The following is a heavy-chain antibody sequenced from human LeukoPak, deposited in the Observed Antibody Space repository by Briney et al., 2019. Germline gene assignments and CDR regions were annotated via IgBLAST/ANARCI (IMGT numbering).Heavy chain of an antibody. CDR2: INPNSGGT. D-gene: IGHD1-26*01. CDR1: GYTFTGYY. V-gene: IGHV1-2*06. CDR3: ARLKGGRGSYQNLFDI. Sequence: ASVKVSCKASGYTFTGYYMHWVRQAPGQGLEWMGRINPNSGGTNYAQKFQGRVTITRDTSISTGYMELSRLRSADAALYYCARLKGGRGSYQNLFDIWGQGTMVTVSS. J-gene: IGHJ3*02.